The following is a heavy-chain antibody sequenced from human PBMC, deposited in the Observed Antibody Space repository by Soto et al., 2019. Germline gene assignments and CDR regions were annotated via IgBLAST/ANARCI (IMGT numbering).Heavy chain of an antibody. Sequence: TLSLTCAVSGGSISSGGYSWSWIRQPPGKGLEWIGYIYHSGSTYYNPSLKSRVTISVDRSKNQFSLKLSSVTAADTAVYYCPRVPAYWGQGTLVTVSS. V-gene: IGHV4-30-2*01. CDR2: IYHSGST. J-gene: IGHJ4*02. CDR1: GGSISSGGYS. CDR3: PRVPAY.